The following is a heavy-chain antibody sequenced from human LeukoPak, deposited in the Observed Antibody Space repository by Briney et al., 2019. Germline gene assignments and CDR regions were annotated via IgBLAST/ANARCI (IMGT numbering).Heavy chain of an antibody. CDR1: GYSISSGYY. CDR2: IYYSGST. J-gene: IGHJ5*02. Sequence: SETLSLTCTVSGYSISSGYYWSWIRQPPGKGLEWIGYIYYSGSTNYNPSLKSRVTISVDTSKNQFSLKVSSVTAADTAVYYCARGALQYLNWFDPWGQGTLVTVSS. CDR3: ARGALQYLNWFDP. V-gene: IGHV4-61*01. D-gene: IGHD5-24*01.